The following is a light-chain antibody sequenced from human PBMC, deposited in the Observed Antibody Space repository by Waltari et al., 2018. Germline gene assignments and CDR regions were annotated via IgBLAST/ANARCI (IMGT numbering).Light chain of an antibody. V-gene: IGKV2-30*01. CDR1: QTLLFTDGNTF. Sequence: DVVMTQSPLSLPVTLGQPASISCRPSQTLLFTDGNTFLHWFQQRPGQSPRRLIYTVSNRDSGVPDRFSGSGSGTDFTLKISRVEAEDVGVYYCMQGTHWPYTFGQGTKLEIK. J-gene: IGKJ2*01. CDR2: TVS. CDR3: MQGTHWPYT.